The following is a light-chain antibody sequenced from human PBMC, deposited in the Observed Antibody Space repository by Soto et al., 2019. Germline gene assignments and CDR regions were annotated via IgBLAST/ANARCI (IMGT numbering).Light chain of an antibody. J-gene: IGLJ2*01. Sequence: QSVLTQPPSVSGAPGQRVTISCTGSSSNIGAGYDVHWYQQLPGRAPKLLIYGNTNRPSGVPDRFSGSKSGTSASLAITGLQAEDEADYYCLSFASSLSVVFGGGPKVTVL. V-gene: IGLV1-40*01. CDR3: LSFASSLSVV. CDR2: GNT. CDR1: SSNIGAGYD.